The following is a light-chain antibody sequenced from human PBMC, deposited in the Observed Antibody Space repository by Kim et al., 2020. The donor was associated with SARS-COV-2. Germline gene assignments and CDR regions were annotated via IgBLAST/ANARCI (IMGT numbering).Light chain of an antibody. J-gene: IGLJ3*02. Sequence: GQKVTISCSGSSSNVGNSYVSWYQQLPGTAPKLLIFDDYKRPSGIPDRFSGSKSGTSATLGITGLQTGDEADYYCGTWDTSLSAWVFGGATKVTVL. CDR2: DDY. CDR3: GTWDTSLSAWV. CDR1: SSNVGNSY. V-gene: IGLV1-51*01.